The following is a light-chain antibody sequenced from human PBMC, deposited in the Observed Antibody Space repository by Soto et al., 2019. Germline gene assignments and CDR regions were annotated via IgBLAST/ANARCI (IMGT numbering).Light chain of an antibody. V-gene: IGKV3-20*01. CDR1: QSISSSW. CDR3: QQDGTSPYT. Sequence: EIVLTQSPGTPSLSPGEIATLSCRASQSISSSWLAWYQQKPGQAPRLLIYDASRRATGIPDRFSGSGSGTDFTLTISRLEPEDFAVYDCQQDGTSPYTFGQGTKLEIK. J-gene: IGKJ2*01. CDR2: DAS.